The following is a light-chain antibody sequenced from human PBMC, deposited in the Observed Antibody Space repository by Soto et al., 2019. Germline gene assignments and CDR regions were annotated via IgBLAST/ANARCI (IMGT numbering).Light chain of an antibody. CDR3: QQRSNWPYT. CDR2: DAS. J-gene: IGKJ2*01. CDR1: EGVAGF. Sequence: EVVLTQSPATLSLSPGERATLSCRASEGVAGFLGWYQQKPGQAPRLLIYDASNRATGISARFSGSGSGTDFTLTISSLEPEDFAVYFCQQRSNWPYTFGQGTKLDIK. V-gene: IGKV3-11*01.